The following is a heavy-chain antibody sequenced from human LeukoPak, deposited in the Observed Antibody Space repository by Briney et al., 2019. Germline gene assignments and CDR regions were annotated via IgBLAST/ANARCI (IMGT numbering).Heavy chain of an antibody. V-gene: IGHV3-23*01. CDR2: ISGSGGST. J-gene: IGHJ6*03. D-gene: IGHD3-10*01. Sequence: GGSLRLSCAASGFTFSSSAMSWVRQAPGKGLEWVSAISGSGGSTYYADSVKGRFTISRDNSKNTLYLQMNSLRAEDTAVYYCAKSYYYGSGSYYRSYYYYMDVWGKGTTVTVSS. CDR1: GFTFSSSA. CDR3: AKSYYYGSGSYYRSYYYYMDV.